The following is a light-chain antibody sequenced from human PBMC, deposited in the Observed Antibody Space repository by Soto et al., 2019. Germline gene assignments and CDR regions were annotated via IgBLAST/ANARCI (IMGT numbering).Light chain of an antibody. J-gene: IGLJ1*01. CDR2: EGT. CDR1: TSDVGGYNL. Sequence: QSALTQPASVSGSPGQSITISCSGTTSDVGGYNLVSWYQQHTAKAPKLLIYEGTQRPSGVSSRFSGSKSGNTASLTISGLQAEDEADYYCCSYASSSSEVFGTGTKVTVL. V-gene: IGLV2-23*01. CDR3: CSYASSSSEV.